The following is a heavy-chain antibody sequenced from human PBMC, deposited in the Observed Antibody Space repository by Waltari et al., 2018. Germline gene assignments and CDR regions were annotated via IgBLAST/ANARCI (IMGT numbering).Heavy chain of an antibody. J-gene: IGHJ4*02. D-gene: IGHD3-3*01. V-gene: IGHV3-74*03. CDR2: INSDGSST. CDR3: ARGLNYDSWSGYYGYLDS. Sequence: EVELVESGGDLVQPGGSLILSCAASGFTFSSHWRHWVRQVPGNGLLWVSRINSDGSSTTYADSVKGRFIIYRDNAKDTLFLQMTNLRTDDTAIYYCARGLNYDSWSGYYGYLDSWGRGTRVTVAS. CDR1: GFTFSSHW.